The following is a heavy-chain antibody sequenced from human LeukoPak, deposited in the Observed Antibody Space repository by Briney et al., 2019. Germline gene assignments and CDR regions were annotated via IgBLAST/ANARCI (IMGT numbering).Heavy chain of an antibody. V-gene: IGHV3-11*04. Sequence: GGSLRLSCAASGFTFSDYYMSWIRQAPGKGLEWVSYISSSGSIKNYADSVKGRFSISRDNVKNSLYLQMNSLRAKDTAVYYCARDLGDYDHLMDVWGKGTTVTVSS. CDR3: ARDLGDYDHLMDV. CDR2: ISSSGSIK. CDR1: GFTFSDYY. D-gene: IGHD4-17*01. J-gene: IGHJ6*03.